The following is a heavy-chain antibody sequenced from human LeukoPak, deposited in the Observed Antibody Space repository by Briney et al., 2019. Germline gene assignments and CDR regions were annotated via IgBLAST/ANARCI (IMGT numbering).Heavy chain of an antibody. D-gene: IGHD2-15*01. Sequence: ASVKVSCKASGYTFTSYDINWVRQATGQGLEWMGWMNPNSGNTGYAQKFQGRVTMTRSTSISTAYMELSSLRSEDTAVYYCARGGPLYCSGGSCYFFGYWGQGTLVTVSS. CDR3: ARGGPLYCSGGSCYFFGY. CDR2: MNPNSGNT. CDR1: GYTFTSYD. V-gene: IGHV1-8*01. J-gene: IGHJ4*02.